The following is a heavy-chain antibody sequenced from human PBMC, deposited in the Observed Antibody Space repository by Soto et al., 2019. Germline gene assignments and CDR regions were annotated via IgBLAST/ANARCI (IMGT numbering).Heavy chain of an antibody. CDR3: AREELGYCSGSSCYSGCFDP. CDR1: GYTFTSYA. Sequence: QVQLVQSGAEVKKPGASVKVSCKASGYTFTSYAMHWVRQAPGQRLAWMGWINAGNGNTKYSQKFQGRVTITRDTSEITAYMELSSLISEDTAVYYCAREELGYCSGSSCYSGCFDPWGQGTQVTVSS. V-gene: IGHV1-3*01. CDR2: INAGNGNT. J-gene: IGHJ5*02. D-gene: IGHD2-15*01.